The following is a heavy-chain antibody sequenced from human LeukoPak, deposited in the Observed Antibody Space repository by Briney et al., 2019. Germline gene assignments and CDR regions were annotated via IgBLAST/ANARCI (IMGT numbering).Heavy chain of an antibody. CDR1: GGSISSYY. CDR3: ARGPRYGSGSIHPGVFL. J-gene: IGHJ4*02. Sequence: PSETLSLTCTVSGGSISSYYWSWIRQPPGKGLEWIGYIYYSGSTNYNPSLKSRVTISVDTSKNQFFLKLSSMTAADTAVYYCARGPRYGSGSIHPGVFLWGQGTLVTVSS. D-gene: IGHD3-10*01. CDR2: IYYSGST. V-gene: IGHV4-59*12.